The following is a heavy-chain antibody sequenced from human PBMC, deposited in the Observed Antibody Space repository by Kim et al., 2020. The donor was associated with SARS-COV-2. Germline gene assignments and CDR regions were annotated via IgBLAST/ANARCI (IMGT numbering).Heavy chain of an antibody. D-gene: IGHD3-22*01. V-gene: IGHV4-59*01. CDR2: IYYSGST. J-gene: IGHJ6*02. Sequence: SETLSLTCTVSGGSISSYYWSWIRQPPGKGLEWIGYIYYSGSTNYNPSLKSRVTISVDTSKNQFSLKLSSVTAADTAVYYCATSYYDSSGSYGMDVWGQGTTVTVSS. CDR1: GGSISSYY. CDR3: ATSYYDSSGSYGMDV.